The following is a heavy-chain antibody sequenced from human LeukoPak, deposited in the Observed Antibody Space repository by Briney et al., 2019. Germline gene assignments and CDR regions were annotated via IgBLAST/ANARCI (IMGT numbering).Heavy chain of an antibody. CDR3: ARDLQEYSGSYFDAFDI. V-gene: IGHV3-66*01. J-gene: IGHJ3*02. CDR2: IYCGGST. Sequence: PGGSLRLSCAASGFTVRSNYMSWVRQAPGKGLEWVSVIYCGGSTYYADSVKGRFTISRDNSKNTLYLQMNSLRAEDTAVYYCARDLQEYSGSYFDAFDIWGQGTMVTVSS. CDR1: GFTVRSNY. D-gene: IGHD1-26*01.